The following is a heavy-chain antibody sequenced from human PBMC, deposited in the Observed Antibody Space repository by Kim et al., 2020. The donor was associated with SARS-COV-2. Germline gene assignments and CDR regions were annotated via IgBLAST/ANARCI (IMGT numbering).Heavy chain of an antibody. D-gene: IGHD2-21*01. V-gene: IGHV1-46*01. J-gene: IGHJ6*03. CDR2: INPSGGST. Sequence: ASVKVSCKASGYTFTSYYMHWVRQAPGQGLEWMGIINPSGGSTSYAQKFQGRVTMTRDTSTSTVYMELSSLRSEDTAVYYCARDLSPCGGDCSLNYMDVWGKGTTVTVSS. CDR3: ARDLSPCGGDCSLNYMDV. CDR1: GYTFTSYY.